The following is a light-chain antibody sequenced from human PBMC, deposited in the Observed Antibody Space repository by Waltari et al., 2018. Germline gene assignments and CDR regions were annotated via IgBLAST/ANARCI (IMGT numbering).Light chain of an antibody. CDR3: QKYVNLPAT. CDR2: DAS. V-gene: IGKV3-20*01. Sequence: SCRARQSVGKYLAWYQQKPGQAPRLLIYDASTRATGIPDRFSGSGSGTDFSLTISRLEPEDFAVYYCQKYVNLPATFGQGTKVEI. CDR1: QSVGKY. J-gene: IGKJ1*01.